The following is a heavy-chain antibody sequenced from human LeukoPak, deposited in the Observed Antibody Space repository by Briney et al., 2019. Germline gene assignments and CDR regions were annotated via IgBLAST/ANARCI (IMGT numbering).Heavy chain of an antibody. CDR2: INPNSDGT. V-gene: IGHV1-2*02. Sequence: ASVKVSCKASGYTFTSYGISWVRQAPGQGLEWMGWINPNSDGTNYAQKFQGRVTMTRDTSISTAYMELSRLRSDDTAVYYCARVTHNGYWGQGTLVTVSS. J-gene: IGHJ4*02. CDR3: ARVTHNGY. CDR1: GYTFTSYG. D-gene: IGHD1-14*01.